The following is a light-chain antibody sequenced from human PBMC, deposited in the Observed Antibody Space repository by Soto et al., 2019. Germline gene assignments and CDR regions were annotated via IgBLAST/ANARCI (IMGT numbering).Light chain of an antibody. CDR3: QHYGRSPIT. V-gene: IGKV3-20*01. CDR2: GAS. CDR1: QSVNSR. Sequence: IVLTHSPCTLSLSPVQRATLSCRASQSVNSRLAWYQHKPGQAPRLLISGASSRATGIPDRFSGSGSATDFTLTISRLEPEDFALYYCQHYGRSPITFGQGTRLEIK. J-gene: IGKJ5*01.